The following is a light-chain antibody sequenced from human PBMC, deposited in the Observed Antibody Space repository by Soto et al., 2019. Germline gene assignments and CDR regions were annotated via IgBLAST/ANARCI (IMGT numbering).Light chain of an antibody. CDR2: GAS. CDR1: QTIYNN. Sequence: EIVMTQSPATLSVSPGERVTLSCRASQTIYNNLAWYQQKPGQAPRLLIYGASARATGIPARFSGSGSGIELTLTISSLQSEDFAVYYWQQYNNWPLPFGGGTKVEIK. CDR3: QQYNNWPLP. J-gene: IGKJ4*01. V-gene: IGKV3-15*01.